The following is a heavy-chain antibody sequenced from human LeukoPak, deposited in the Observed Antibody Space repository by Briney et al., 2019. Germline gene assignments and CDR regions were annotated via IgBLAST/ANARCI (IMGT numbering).Heavy chain of an antibody. J-gene: IGHJ5*02. CDR2: IYPGDSDT. CDR1: GYSFTSYW. CDR3: ARGLDCTNGVCYYKP. D-gene: IGHD2-8*01. Sequence: GESLKISCKGSGYSFTSYWIGWVRQMPGKGLEWMGIIYPGDSDTRYSPSFQGQVTISADKSISTAYLQWSSLKASDTAMYYCARGLDCTNGVCYYKPWGKGTLVTVSS. V-gene: IGHV5-51*01.